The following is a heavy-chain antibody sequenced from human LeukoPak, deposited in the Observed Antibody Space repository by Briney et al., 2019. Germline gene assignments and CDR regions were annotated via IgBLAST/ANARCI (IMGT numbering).Heavy chain of an antibody. CDR1: SGSVSSGSYY. Sequence: SETLSLTCTVSSGSVSSGSYYWSWIRQPPGKGLEWIGYIYYRGSTNYHPSLKSRVTISLDTSKNQFSLNLSSVTAADTAVYYCARSHGEVPFDYWGQGTLVTVSS. CDR3: ARSHGEVPFDY. J-gene: IGHJ4*02. V-gene: IGHV4-61*01. CDR2: IYYRGST. D-gene: IGHD4-17*01.